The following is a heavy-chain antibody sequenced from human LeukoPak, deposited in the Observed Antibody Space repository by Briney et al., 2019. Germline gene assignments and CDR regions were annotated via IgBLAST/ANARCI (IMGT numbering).Heavy chain of an antibody. Sequence: GGSLRLSCAASGFTFSTYWMHWVRQVPGKGLVWVSHIKSDGSGTEYADSVKGRFTISRDNAKNTLYMQMNSLRAEDTAVYYCTSGAYYNDYWGQGTPVTVSS. V-gene: IGHV3-74*03. CDR3: TSGAYYNDY. CDR1: GFTFSTYW. D-gene: IGHD3-22*01. J-gene: IGHJ4*02. CDR2: IKSDGSGT.